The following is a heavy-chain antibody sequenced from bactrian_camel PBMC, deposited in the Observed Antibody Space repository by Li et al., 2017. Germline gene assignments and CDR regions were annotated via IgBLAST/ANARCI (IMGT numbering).Heavy chain of an antibody. Sequence: DVQLVESGGDSVRTGGSLRLSCAASGFTYTRYCVGWFRQAPGKEREGVASITRIHGGTAYADSVKGRFIISRDNTENTWYLQMNSLTPDDTATYYCAADLPERPDAPRELRGPCRERKYSHWGQGTQVTVS. CDR3: AADLPERPDAPRELRGPCRERKYSH. CDR1: GFTYTRYC. CDR2: ITRIHGGT. D-gene: IGHD2*01. J-gene: IGHJ4*01. V-gene: IGHV3S40*01.